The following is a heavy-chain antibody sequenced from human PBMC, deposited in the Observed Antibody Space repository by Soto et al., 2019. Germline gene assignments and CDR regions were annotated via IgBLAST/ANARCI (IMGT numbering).Heavy chain of an antibody. CDR1: GFTVTTNY. D-gene: IGHD2-8*01. V-gene: IGHV3-66*01. CDR2: VYSGGST. Sequence: GGSLRLSCAASGFTVTTNYMSWVRQPPGKGLEWVSVVYSGGSTYYADSVKGRFTVSRDNSKNTLYLQMNSLRAEDTAVYYCARDFPGKNNVFDTGGKGTGVTV. CDR3: ARDFPGKNNVFDT. J-gene: IGHJ3*02.